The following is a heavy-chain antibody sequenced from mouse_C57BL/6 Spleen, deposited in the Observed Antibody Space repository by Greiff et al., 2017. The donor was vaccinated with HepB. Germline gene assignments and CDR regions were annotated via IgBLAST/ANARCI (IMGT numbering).Heavy chain of an antibody. Sequence: VQLKQSGAELARPGASVKLSCKASGYTFTSYGISWVKLRTGQGLEWIGEIYPRSGNTYYNEKFKGKATLTADKSSSTAYMELRSLTSEDSAVYFCARRGYAHEGVDYWGQGTTLTVSS. CDR2: IYPRSGNT. CDR1: GYTFTSYG. V-gene: IGHV1-81*01. D-gene: IGHD3-1*01. CDR3: ARRGYAHEGVDY. J-gene: IGHJ2*01.